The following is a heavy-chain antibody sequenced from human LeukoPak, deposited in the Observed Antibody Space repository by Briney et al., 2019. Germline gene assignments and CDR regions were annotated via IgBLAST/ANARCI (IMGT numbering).Heavy chain of an antibody. V-gene: IGHV3-30*18. Sequence: PGGSLRLSCAASGFTFSSYGMHWVRQAPGKGLEWVAVISYDGSNKYYADSVKGRFTISRDNSKNTLYLQMNSLRAEDTAVYYCAKEGGPTEYYFDYWGQGTLVTVSS. CDR2: ISYDGSNK. CDR3: AKEGGPTEYYFDY. D-gene: IGHD4-17*01. CDR1: GFTFSSYG. J-gene: IGHJ4*02.